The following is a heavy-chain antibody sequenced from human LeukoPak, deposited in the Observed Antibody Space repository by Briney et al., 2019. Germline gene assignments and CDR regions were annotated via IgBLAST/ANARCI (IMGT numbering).Heavy chain of an antibody. V-gene: IGHV3-7*01. CDR1: GFTFNNYA. CDR3: ARVGPQGADHYVDV. D-gene: IGHD3-16*01. CDR2: IKPDGSDK. J-gene: IGHJ6*03. Sequence: GSLRLSCAASGFTFNNYAMSWVRQAPGKGLEWVGNIKPDGSDKYYMDSMKGRFTISRDNSENSLHLHMNSLRAEDTAVYYCARVGPQGADHYVDVWGKGTTVTISS.